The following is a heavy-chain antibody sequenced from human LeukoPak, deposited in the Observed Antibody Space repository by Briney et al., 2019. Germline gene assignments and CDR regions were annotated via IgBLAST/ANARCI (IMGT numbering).Heavy chain of an antibody. CDR1: GFTFSDYY. V-gene: IGHV3-11*01. J-gene: IGHJ4*02. CDR3: ARDRYSGSYPLDY. D-gene: IGHD1-26*01. CDR2: ISSSGSTI. Sequence: GGSLRLSCAASGFTFSDYYMSWIRQAPGKRLEWVSYISSSGSTIYYADSVKGRFTISRDNAKNSLYLQMNSLRAEDTAVYYCARDRYSGSYPLDYWGQGTLVTVSS.